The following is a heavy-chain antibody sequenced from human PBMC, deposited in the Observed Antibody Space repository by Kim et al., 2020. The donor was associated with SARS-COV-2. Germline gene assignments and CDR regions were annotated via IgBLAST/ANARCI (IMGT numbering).Heavy chain of an antibody. Sequence: GGSLRLSCAASGFTFSSYAMHWVRQAPGKGLEWVAVISYDGSNKYYADSVKGRFTISRDNSKNTLYLQMNSLRAEDTAVYYCARDLADSSSWTPYYYYG. J-gene: IGHJ6*01. V-gene: IGHV3-30*04. CDR2: ISYDGSNK. CDR3: ARDLADSSSWTPYYYYG. CDR1: GFTFSSYA. D-gene: IGHD6-13*01.